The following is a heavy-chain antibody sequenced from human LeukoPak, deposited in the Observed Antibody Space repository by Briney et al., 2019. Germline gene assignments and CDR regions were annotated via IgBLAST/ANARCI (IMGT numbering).Heavy chain of an antibody. Sequence: PGGSLRLSCAASGFTFSSYGMHWVRQAPGKGLEWVAFIQYDGSNKYYADSVKGRFTISRDNSKNTLYLQMNSLRAEDTAVYYCAKADILTGYSPSYFDYWGQGTLVTVSS. J-gene: IGHJ4*02. D-gene: IGHD3-9*01. CDR2: IQYDGSNK. V-gene: IGHV3-30*02. CDR1: GFTFSSYG. CDR3: AKADILTGYSPSYFDY.